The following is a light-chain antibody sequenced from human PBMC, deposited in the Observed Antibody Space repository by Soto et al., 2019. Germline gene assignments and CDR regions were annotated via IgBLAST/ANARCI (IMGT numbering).Light chain of an antibody. CDR1: SSDVGSYNR. CDR3: SLYTSSSTEV. V-gene: IGLV2-18*01. CDR2: EVS. Sequence: QSVLTQPPSVSGSPGQSVTISCTGTSSDVGSYNRVSWYQQPPGTAPKLMIYEVSNRPSGVPDRFSGSKSGNTASLTISGLQAEDEADYYCSLYTSSSTEVFGTGPKATVL. J-gene: IGLJ1*01.